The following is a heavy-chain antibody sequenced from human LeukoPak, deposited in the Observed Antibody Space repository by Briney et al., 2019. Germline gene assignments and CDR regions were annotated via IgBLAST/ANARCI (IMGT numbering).Heavy chain of an antibody. Sequence: GGSLRLSCAASGFTFGSYGMSWVRQAPGKGLEWVSAISGSGGSTYYADSVKGRFTISRDNSKNTLYLQMNSLRAEDTAVYYCAKPYDSSGYYYRYWGQGTLVTVSS. CDR3: AKPYDSSGYYYRY. J-gene: IGHJ4*02. CDR2: ISGSGGST. CDR1: GFTFGSYG. D-gene: IGHD3-22*01. V-gene: IGHV3-23*01.